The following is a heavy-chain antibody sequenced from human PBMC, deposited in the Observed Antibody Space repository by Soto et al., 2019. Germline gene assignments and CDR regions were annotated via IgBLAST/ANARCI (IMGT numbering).Heavy chain of an antibody. D-gene: IGHD6-13*01. CDR2: INHSGST. J-gene: IGHJ6*03. CDR1: GWSFSGYY. V-gene: IGHV4-34*01. CDR3: ARIVLAAARYYYYMDV. Sequence: SETLCLTCAVYGWSFSGYYWSWIRQPPGKGLEWIGEINHSGSTNYNPSLKSRVTISVDTSKNQFSLKLSSVTAADTAVYYCARIVLAAARYYYYMDVWGKGTTVTVSS.